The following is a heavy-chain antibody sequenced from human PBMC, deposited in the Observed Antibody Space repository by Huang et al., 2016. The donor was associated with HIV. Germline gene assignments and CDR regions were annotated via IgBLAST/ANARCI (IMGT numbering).Heavy chain of an antibody. CDR1: GFTFSSYA. Sequence: EVQLVESGGGLVQPGGSLRLSCAASGFTFSSYAMHWVRQAPGKGLEYVSAIRSNGGSTYYADSVKGRFTISRDNSKNTLYLQMGSLRAEDMAVYYCARTGIAAAGTYFDYWGQGTLVTVSS. CDR2: IRSNGGST. CDR3: ARTGIAAAGTYFDY. D-gene: IGHD6-13*01. V-gene: IGHV3-64*07. J-gene: IGHJ4*02.